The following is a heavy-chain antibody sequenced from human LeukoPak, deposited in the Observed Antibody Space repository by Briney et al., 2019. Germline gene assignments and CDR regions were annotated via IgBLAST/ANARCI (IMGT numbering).Heavy chain of an antibody. CDR2: INSDGSST. V-gene: IGHV3-74*01. CDR3: ARDYRTYYYDSSGPDY. Sequence: GGSLRLSWAASGFTFSSYWMHWVRHAPGKGLVWVSRINSDGSSTIYADSVKGRFTIYRDNDKNTVYMQMNSLRAEDTAVYYCARDYRTYYYDSSGPDYWGQGTLVTVSS. CDR1: GFTFSSYW. D-gene: IGHD3-22*01. J-gene: IGHJ4*02.